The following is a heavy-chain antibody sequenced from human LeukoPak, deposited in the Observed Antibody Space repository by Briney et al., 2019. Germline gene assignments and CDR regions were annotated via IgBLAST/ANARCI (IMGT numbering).Heavy chain of an antibody. CDR3: ARTSMVRGVITYYYYYYMDV. CDR2: IIPIFGTA. V-gene: IGHV1-69*13. J-gene: IGHJ6*03. Sequence: SVKVSCKASGYTFTSYYMHWVRQAPGQGLEWMGGIIPIFGTANYAQKFQGRVTITADESTSTAYMELSSLRSEDTAVYYCARTSMVRGVITYYYYYYMDVWGKGTTVTVSS. CDR1: GYTFTSYY. D-gene: IGHD3-10*01.